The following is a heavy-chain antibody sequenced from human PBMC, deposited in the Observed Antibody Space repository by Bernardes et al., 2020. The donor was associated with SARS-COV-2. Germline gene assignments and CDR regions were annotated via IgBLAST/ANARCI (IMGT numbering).Heavy chain of an antibody. CDR1: GFAFSSNG. CDR3: AKDLFWWSAADL. CDR2: SGGDGGT. D-gene: IGHD2-21*01. Sequence: GGSLRLSRAASGFAFSSNGMSWVRQAPGKGLEWVSSSGGDGGTHYADYVRGRFTISRDTSKNTLFLQMNSLRAEDTAVYYCAKDLFWWSAADLWGQGTLVTVSS. V-gene: IGHV3-23*01. J-gene: IGHJ5*02.